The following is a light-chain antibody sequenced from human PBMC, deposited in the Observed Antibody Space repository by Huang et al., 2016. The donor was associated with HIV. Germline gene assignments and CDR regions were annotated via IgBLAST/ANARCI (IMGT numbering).Light chain of an antibody. CDR3: QHQWT. CDR2: KAS. CDR1: KGISTW. J-gene: IGKJ1*01. Sequence: DIQVTQSPSTLSAFGGDRVNITCRTSKGISTWVAWYQQRPGKAPNLLISKASNLETWVPSRFSGNGSGTEFTLTINGLQPDDLATYYCQHQWTFGQGTKVEIK. V-gene: IGKV1-5*03.